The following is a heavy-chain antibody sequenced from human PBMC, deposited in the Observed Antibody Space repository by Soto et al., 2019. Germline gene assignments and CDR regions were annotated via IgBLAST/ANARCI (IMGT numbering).Heavy chain of an antibody. J-gene: IGHJ4*02. D-gene: IGHD1-26*01. V-gene: IGHV3-7*03. CDR3: ARDMGPSGAYGY. Sequence: EVQLVDSGGDLVQPGGSLRLSCAASGFTFSTYWMSWVRQAPGKGLEWVANIDPDGSQKYYVDSVKGRFTISRDNAKNSLYLQMSSLRADDTAVYYCARDMGPSGAYGYWGQGTLVTVSS. CDR2: IDPDGSQK. CDR1: GFTFSTYW.